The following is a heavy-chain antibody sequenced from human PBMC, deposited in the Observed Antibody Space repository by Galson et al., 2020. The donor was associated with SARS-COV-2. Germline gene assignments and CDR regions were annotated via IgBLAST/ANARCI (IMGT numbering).Heavy chain of an antibody. CDR1: GFTFSDYY. CDR3: ARDTGYDLSHYYYYMDV. V-gene: IGHV3-11*04. CDR2: ISSSGSTI. J-gene: IGHJ6*03. Sequence: NSGGSLRLSCAASGFTFSDYYMRWIRQAPGKGLEWVSYISSSGSTIYYADSVKGRFTISRDNAKNSLYLQMNSLRAEDTAVYYCARDTGYDLSHYYYYMDVWGKGTTVTISS. D-gene: IGHD5-12*01.